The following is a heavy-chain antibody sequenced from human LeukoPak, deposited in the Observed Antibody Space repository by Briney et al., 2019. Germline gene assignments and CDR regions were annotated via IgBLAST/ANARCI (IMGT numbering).Heavy chain of an antibody. V-gene: IGHV4-39*01. Sequence: SETLSLTCTVSGGSISSNSYYWGWIRQPPGKGLEWIGSTYYSGGTYYNPSLKSRVTISVDTSKNQFSLKLSSVTAADTAVYYCTRSIPSWLTPYFDYWGQGTLVTVSS. J-gene: IGHJ4*02. D-gene: IGHD3-22*01. CDR3: TRSIPSWLTPYFDY. CDR2: TYYSGGT. CDR1: GGSISSNSYY.